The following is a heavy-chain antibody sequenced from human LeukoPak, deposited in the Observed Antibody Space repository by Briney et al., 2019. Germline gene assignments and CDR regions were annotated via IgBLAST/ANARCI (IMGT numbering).Heavy chain of an antibody. Sequence: ASVKVSCKASGYTFTGYYMHWVRQAPGQGLEWMGWINPNSGGTNYAQKFQGRVTTTRDTSISTAYMELSRLRSDDTAVYYCARGHCSTTSCPYYWYMDVWGRGTTVSVSS. CDR2: INPNSGGT. CDR1: GYTFTGYY. V-gene: IGHV1-2*02. J-gene: IGHJ6*03. D-gene: IGHD2-2*01. CDR3: ARGHCSTTSCPYYWYMDV.